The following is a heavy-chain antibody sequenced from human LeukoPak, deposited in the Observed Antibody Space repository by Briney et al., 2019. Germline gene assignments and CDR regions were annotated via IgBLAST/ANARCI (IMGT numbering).Heavy chain of an antibody. Sequence: PSETLSLTCTVSGGSISSYYWSWIRQPPGKGLEWIGYIYYSGSTNYNPSLKSRVTISVGTSKNQFSLKLSSVTAADTAVYYCARDIRSCSGGSCYSNWFDPWGQGTLVTVSS. D-gene: IGHD2-15*01. CDR3: ARDIRSCSGGSCYSNWFDP. CDR2: IYYSGST. CDR1: GGSISSYY. J-gene: IGHJ5*02. V-gene: IGHV4-59*01.